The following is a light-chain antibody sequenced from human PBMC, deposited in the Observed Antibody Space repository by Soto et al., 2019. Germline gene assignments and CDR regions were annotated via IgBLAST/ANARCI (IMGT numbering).Light chain of an antibody. CDR3: GADHGSGSNFVWGYV. CDR1: SGYSNYK. J-gene: IGLJ1*01. CDR2: VGTGGIVG. Sequence: QPVLTQPPSASASLGASVTLTCTLSSGYSNYKVDWYQQSPGKGPRFVMRVGTGGIVGSKGDGIPDRFSVLGSGLNRYLTIKNIQEEDESDYHCGADHGSGSNFVWGYVFGTENKLTVL. V-gene: IGLV9-49*01.